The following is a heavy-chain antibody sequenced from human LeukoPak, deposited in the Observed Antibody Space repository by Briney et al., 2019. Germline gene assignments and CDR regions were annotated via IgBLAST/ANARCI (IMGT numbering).Heavy chain of an antibody. CDR1: GFTFSGSA. Sequence: PGGSLRLSCAASGFTFSGSAMHWVRQASGKGLEGVGRIRSKANGYATAYAASGKGRFTISRDDSKNTAYLQMNSLKTEDTAVYYCTSHTTVTTNWGQGTLVTVSS. CDR3: TSHTTVTTN. D-gene: IGHD4-17*01. V-gene: IGHV3-73*01. CDR2: IRSKANGYAT. J-gene: IGHJ4*02.